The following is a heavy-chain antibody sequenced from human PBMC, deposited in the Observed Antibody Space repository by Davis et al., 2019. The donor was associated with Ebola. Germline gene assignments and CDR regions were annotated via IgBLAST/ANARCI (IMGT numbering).Heavy chain of an antibody. V-gene: IGHV4-39*01. Sequence: GSLRLSCTVSGGSISSSSYYWGWIRQPPGKGLEWIGSIYYSGSTYYNPSLKSRVTISVDTSKNQFSLKLSSVTAADTAVYYCAKAPWDWDFDYWGQGTLVTVSS. CDR3: AKAPWDWDFDY. CDR2: IYYSGST. J-gene: IGHJ4*02. D-gene: IGHD3/OR15-3a*01. CDR1: GGSISSSSYY.